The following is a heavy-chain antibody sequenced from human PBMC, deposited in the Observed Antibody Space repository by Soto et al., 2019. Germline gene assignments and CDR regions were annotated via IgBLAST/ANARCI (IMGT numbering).Heavy chain of an antibody. CDR2: ISAYTGNT. J-gene: IGHJ4*02. V-gene: IGHV1-18*01. Sequence: ASVKVSCKASGFPFTDYGFTWVRQAPGEGLEWMGWISAYTGNTNYAQKVQGRVTMSTDTSTSIAYLELRSLRSDDTAVYYCARGPESRSTAYFDYWGQGTLVTVSS. D-gene: IGHD2-2*01. CDR3: ARGPESRSTAYFDY. CDR1: GFPFTDYG.